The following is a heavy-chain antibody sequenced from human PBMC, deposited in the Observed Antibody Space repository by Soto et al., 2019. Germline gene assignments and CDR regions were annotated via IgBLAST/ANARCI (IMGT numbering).Heavy chain of an antibody. V-gene: IGHV1-2*02. CDR3: ARTRVHDAFDI. CDR2: INPNSGGT. CDR1: GYTITGYY. Sequence: ASVTVSCKASGYTITGYYMYWVRQAPGQGLEWMGWINPNSGGTNYAQKFQGRVTMTRDTSISTAYMELSRLRSDDTAVYYCARTRVHDAFDIWGQGTMVTVSS. J-gene: IGHJ3*02.